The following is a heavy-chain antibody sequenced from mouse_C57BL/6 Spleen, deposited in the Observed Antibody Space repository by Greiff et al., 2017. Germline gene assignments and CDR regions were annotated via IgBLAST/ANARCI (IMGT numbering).Heavy chain of an antibody. Sequence: QVQLQQPGAELVRPGSSVKLSCKASGYTFTSYWMHWVKQRPIQGLEWIGNIDPSDSETHYNQQFKDKATLTVDKSSSTACLQLSSLTSEDAAVYYGARGGQLRRQGYWGQGTTLTVSS. CDR3: ARGGQLRRQGY. CDR2: IDPSDSET. J-gene: IGHJ2*01. D-gene: IGHD3-2*02. CDR1: GYTFTSYW. V-gene: IGHV1-52*01.